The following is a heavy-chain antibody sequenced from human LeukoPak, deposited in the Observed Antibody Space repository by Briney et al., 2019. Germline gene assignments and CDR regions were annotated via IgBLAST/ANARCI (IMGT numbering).Heavy chain of an antibody. CDR1: GGSISSYY. V-gene: IGHV4-4*07. Sequence: SETLSLTCTVSGGSISSYYWSWIRQPAGKGLEWIGHIYSSGSTNYNPSLKSRVTMSVDTSKNQFSLKLDSVTAADTAVYYCARLGCSGSDCHLDYWGQGTLVTVSS. J-gene: IGHJ4*02. CDR2: IYSSGST. CDR3: ARLGCSGSDCHLDY. D-gene: IGHD2-21*02.